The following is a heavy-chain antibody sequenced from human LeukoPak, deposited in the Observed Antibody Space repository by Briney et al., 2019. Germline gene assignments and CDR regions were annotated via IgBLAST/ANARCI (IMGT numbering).Heavy chain of an antibody. J-gene: IGHJ4*02. CDR2: IIPILGIA. Sequence: ASVRVSCKASGGTFSSYTISWVRQAPGQGLEWMGRIIPILGIANYEQTSQGRVTITADKSTSTAYMELSSLRSEDKAVYYCARGSSSSKPNFEYWGQGTLVTVSS. CDR1: GGTFSSYT. D-gene: IGHD6-6*01. V-gene: IGHV1-69*02. CDR3: ARGSSSSKPNFEY.